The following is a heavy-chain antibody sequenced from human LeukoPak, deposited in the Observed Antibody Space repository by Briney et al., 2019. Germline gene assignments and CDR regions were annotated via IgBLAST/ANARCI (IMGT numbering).Heavy chain of an antibody. CDR3: ARDAWADIVVVPAASGLDY. D-gene: IGHD2-2*01. V-gene: IGHV4-34*01. Sequence: SETLSLTCAVYGGSFSGYYWSWIRQPPGKGLEWIGEINHSGSTNYNPSLKSRVTISVDTSKNQFSLKLSSVTAADTAVHYCARDAWADIVVVPAASGLDYWGQGTLVTVSS. J-gene: IGHJ4*02. CDR1: GGSFSGYY. CDR2: INHSGST.